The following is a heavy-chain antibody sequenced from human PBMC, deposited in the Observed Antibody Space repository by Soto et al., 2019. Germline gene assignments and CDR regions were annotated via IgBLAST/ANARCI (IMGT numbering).Heavy chain of an antibody. CDR2: ISSGGTTI. Sequence: QPGGSLRLSCAASGFTFRSYGMNWVRQAPGEGLEWVSYISSGGTTIYYADSVKGRFTISGDNAKNSLYLQMKSLRVEDTAVYYCARDNVMDTSMAPAFDIWGQGTMVTVSS. J-gene: IGHJ3*02. D-gene: IGHD5-18*01. V-gene: IGHV3-48*03. CDR3: ARDNVMDTSMAPAFDI. CDR1: GFTFRSYG.